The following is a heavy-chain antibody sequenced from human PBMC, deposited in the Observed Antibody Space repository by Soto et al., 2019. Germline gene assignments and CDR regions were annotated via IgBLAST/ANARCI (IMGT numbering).Heavy chain of an antibody. CDR3: AGTAIVVHERRPTSYFDY. CDR2: IYWDDDK. V-gene: IGHV2-5*02. Sequence: GSGPTLVNPTQTLTLTCSFSGFSLSTSGVGVGWIRQPPGKALEWLALIYWDDDKRYSPSLKSRLTITKDTSKNQVVLTMTNMDTVDTATFYFAGTAIVVHERRPTSYFDYGGQGTLVTVSS. D-gene: IGHD3-22*01. J-gene: IGHJ4*02. CDR1: GFSLSTSGVG.